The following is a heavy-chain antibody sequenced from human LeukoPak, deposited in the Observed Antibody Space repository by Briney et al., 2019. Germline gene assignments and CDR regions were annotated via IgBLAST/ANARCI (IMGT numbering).Heavy chain of an antibody. Sequence: GGSLRLSCAASGFTASSNYMSWVRQAPGRGLEWVSVIYSGGSTYYADSVKGRFTISRHNSKNTLYLQMNSLRAEDTAVYYCARGREGMATIDPPDYWGQGTLVTVSS. J-gene: IGHJ4*02. CDR1: GFTASSNY. CDR3: ARGREGMATIDPPDY. CDR2: IYSGGST. V-gene: IGHV3-53*04. D-gene: IGHD5-24*01.